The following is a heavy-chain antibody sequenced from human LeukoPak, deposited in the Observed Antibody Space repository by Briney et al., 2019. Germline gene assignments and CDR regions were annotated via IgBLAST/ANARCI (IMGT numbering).Heavy chain of an antibody. CDR2: IYYSGST. Sequence: PSXXLSLTCTVSGGSIGSSNYYWGWIRQPPGKGLEWIGTIYYSGSTYYNPSLKSRVTISVDTSKNQFSLKLSSVTAADTAVYYCAVTTVTTVYYWGQGTLVTVSS. D-gene: IGHD4-17*01. J-gene: IGHJ4*02. CDR1: GGSIGSSNYY. V-gene: IGHV4-39*01. CDR3: AVTTVTTVYY.